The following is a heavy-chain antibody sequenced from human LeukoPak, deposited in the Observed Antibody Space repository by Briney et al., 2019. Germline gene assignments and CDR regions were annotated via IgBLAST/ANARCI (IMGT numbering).Heavy chain of an antibody. Sequence: ASVKVSCKVPGYTLTELSMHWVRQAPGKGLEWMGGFDPEDGETIYAQKFQGRVTMTEDTSTDTAYMELSSLRSEDTAVYYCATDRVVPAARTDWYFDLWGRGTLVTVSS. CDR2: FDPEDGET. D-gene: IGHD2-2*01. CDR3: ATDRVVPAARTDWYFDL. J-gene: IGHJ2*01. V-gene: IGHV1-24*01. CDR1: GYTLTELS.